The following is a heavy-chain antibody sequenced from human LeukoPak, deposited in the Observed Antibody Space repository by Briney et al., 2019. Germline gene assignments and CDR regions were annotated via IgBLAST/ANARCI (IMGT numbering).Heavy chain of an antibody. V-gene: IGHV4-59*01. CDR2: IYYSGST. Sequence: SETLSLTCTVSGGSISSYYWSWIRQPPGTGRGGIGYIYYSGSTNYNPSLKSRVTISVDTSKNQFSLKLSSVTAAGTAVYSCARDSFDIWGQGTMVTVSP. CDR3: ARDSFDI. J-gene: IGHJ3*02. CDR1: GGSISSYY.